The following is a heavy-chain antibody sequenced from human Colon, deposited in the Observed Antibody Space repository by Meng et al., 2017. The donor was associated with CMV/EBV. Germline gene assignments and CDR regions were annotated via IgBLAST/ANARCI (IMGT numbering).Heavy chain of an antibody. V-gene: IGHV3-30-3*01. CDR3: ARAANYDFWSGLVYYFDY. Sequence: GGSLRLSCAASGFTFSSYAMHWVRQAPGKGLEWVAVISYDGSNKYYADSVKGRFTISRDNSKNTLYLQMNSLRAEDTAVYYCARAANYDFWSGLVYYFDYWGQGTLVTVSS. CDR1: GFTFSSYA. J-gene: IGHJ4*02. CDR2: ISYDGSNK. D-gene: IGHD3-3*01.